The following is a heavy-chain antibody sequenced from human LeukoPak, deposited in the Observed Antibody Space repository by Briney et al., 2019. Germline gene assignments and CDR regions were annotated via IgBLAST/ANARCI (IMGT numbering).Heavy chain of an antibody. CDR1: GGSISSYY. Sequence: PSETLSLTCTVSGGSISSYYWSWIRQPPGKGLEWIGYIYYSGSTNYNPSLKSRVTMSVDTSKNQFSLKLSSVTAADTAVYYCARDLGRGYCSSTSCYVTWFDPWGQGTLVTVSS. CDR2: IYYSGST. CDR3: ARDLGRGYCSSTSCYVTWFDP. J-gene: IGHJ5*02. D-gene: IGHD2-2*01. V-gene: IGHV4-59*12.